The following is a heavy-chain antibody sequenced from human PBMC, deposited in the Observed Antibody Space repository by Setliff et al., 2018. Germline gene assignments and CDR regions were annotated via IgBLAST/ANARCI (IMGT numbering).Heavy chain of an antibody. V-gene: IGHV4-4*02. D-gene: IGHD2-21*01. Sequence: PSETLSLTCTVSGASISSLSWWTWIRQSPEKGLEWIGEINHRGSTNYNPSLKSRVTMSVDKSKNQFSLKLTSVTAADTAVYYCARGLEGEDYFYYMDVWGKGNTVTVSS. CDR2: INHRGST. J-gene: IGHJ6*03. CDR1: GASISSLSW. CDR3: ARGLEGEDYFYYMDV.